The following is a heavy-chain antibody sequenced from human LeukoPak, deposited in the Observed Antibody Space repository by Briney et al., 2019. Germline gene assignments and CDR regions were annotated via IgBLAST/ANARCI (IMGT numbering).Heavy chain of an antibody. V-gene: IGHV5-51*01. J-gene: IGHJ3*02. CDR3: ARLHSPPCSGGSCEAFDI. CDR2: IYPGDSDT. Sequence: GESLKISCKGSGYSFTSYWIGWVRQMPGKGLEWMGIIYPGDSDTRYSPSFQGQVTISADKSISTAYLQWSSLKASDTAMYYCARLHSPPCSGGSCEAFDIWGQGTMVTVSS. D-gene: IGHD2-15*01. CDR1: GYSFTSYW.